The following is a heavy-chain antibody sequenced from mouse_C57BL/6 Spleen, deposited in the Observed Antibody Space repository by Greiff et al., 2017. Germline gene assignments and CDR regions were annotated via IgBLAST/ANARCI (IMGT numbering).Heavy chain of an antibody. CDR1: GYTFTDYN. CDR2: INPNNGGT. CDR3: ARRGCGWYFEV. Sequence: VQLQQSGPELVKPGASVKIPCKASGYTFTDYNMDWVKQSHGKSLEWIGDINPNNGGTNYNQKFKGKATLTVDKSSSTAYMELRSLTSEDAAVYYCARRGCGWYFEVWGTGTTVTVSS. J-gene: IGHJ1*03. V-gene: IGHV1-18*01.